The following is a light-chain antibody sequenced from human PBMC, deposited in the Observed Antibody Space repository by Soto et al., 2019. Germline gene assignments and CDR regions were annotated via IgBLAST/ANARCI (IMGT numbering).Light chain of an antibody. CDR3: SSYTIRSTVV. J-gene: IGLJ3*02. CDR2: DVA. V-gene: IGLV2-14*03. Sequence: QSALTQPASVSGSPGQSITISCTGTSSDVGAYNYVSWYQHHPGKAPKLMIYDVADRPSGVSNRFSGSKSGNRASLTISGFEAEDEADYYCSSYTIRSTVVFGGGTKLTVL. CDR1: SSDVGAYNY.